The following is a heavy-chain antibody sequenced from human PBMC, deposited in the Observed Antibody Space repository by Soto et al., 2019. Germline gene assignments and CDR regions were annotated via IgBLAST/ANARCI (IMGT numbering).Heavy chain of an antibody. D-gene: IGHD3-22*01. CDR1: GFSLSPRGVG. CDR3: AHGGHDRSGYYYHYYYYGMDV. CDR2: IYWNDDK. Sequence: SGPTRVNPTQTLTLTCTFSGFSLSPRGVGVGWIRQPPGKALEWLALIYWNDDKRYSPSLKSRLTITKDTSKNQVVLTMTNMDPVDTATYYCAHGGHDRSGYYYHYYYYGMDVWGQGTTVTVSS. J-gene: IGHJ6*02. V-gene: IGHV2-5*01.